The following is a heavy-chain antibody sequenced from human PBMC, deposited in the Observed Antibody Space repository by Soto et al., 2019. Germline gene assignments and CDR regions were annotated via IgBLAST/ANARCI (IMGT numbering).Heavy chain of an antibody. J-gene: IGHJ5*02. V-gene: IGHV3-23*01. D-gene: IGHD2-2*01. CDR3: AKVRKRWSSTSCLEDNWFDP. CDR1: GFTFSSYA. CDR2: ISGSGGST. Sequence: GGSLSLSCAASGFTFSSYAMSWVRQAPEKGLEWVSAISGSGGSTYYADSVKGRFTISRDNSKNTLYLQMNSLRAEDTAVYYCAKVRKRWSSTSCLEDNWFDPWGQGT.